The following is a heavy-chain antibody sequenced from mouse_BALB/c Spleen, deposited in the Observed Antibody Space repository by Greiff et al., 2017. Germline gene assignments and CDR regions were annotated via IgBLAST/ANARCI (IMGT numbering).Heavy chain of an antibody. J-gene: IGHJ4*01. CDR2: INPYNDGT. V-gene: IGHV1-14*01. CDR3: ARYGYDEGYAMDY. Sequence: VQLKQSGPELVKPGASVKMSCKASGYTFTSYVMHWVKQKPGQGLEWIGYINPYNDGTKYNEKFKGKATLTSDKSSSTAYMELSSLTSEDSAVYYCARYGYDEGYAMDYWGQGTSVTVSS. D-gene: IGHD2-2*01. CDR1: GYTFTSYV.